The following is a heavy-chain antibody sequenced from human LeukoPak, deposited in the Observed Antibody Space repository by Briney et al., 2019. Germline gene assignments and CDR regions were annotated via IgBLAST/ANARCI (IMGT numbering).Heavy chain of an antibody. J-gene: IGHJ4*02. Sequence: LRLSCAASGFTFSSYGMHWVRQAPGKGLEWVSGTSWNSGSIGYADSVKGRFTISRDNAKNSLYLQMNSLRAEDMALYYCAKGHSSSWSPLDYWGQGTLVTVSS. D-gene: IGHD6-13*01. CDR3: AKGHSSSWSPLDY. V-gene: IGHV3-9*03. CDR2: TSWNSGSI. CDR1: GFTFSSYG.